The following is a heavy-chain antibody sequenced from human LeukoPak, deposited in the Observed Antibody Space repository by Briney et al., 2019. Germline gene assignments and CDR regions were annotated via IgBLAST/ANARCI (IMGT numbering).Heavy chain of an antibody. Sequence: PSETLSLTCAVCGGSFSGYYWSWIRQPPGKGLEWIGEINHSGSTNYNPSLKSRVTISVDTSKNQFSLKLSSVTAADTAVYYCARGAVRYDFWSGYYTRWFDPWGQGTLVTVSS. CDR2: INHSGST. V-gene: IGHV4-34*01. J-gene: IGHJ5*02. CDR1: GGSFSGYY. D-gene: IGHD3-3*01. CDR3: ARGAVRYDFWSGYYTRWFDP.